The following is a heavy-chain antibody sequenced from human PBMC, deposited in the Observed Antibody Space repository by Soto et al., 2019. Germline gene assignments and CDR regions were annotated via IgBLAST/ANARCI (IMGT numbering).Heavy chain of an antibody. V-gene: IGHV1-69*13. CDR3: ARTRGITGTTDYFDY. J-gene: IGHJ4*02. CDR1: GGTFSSYA. Sequence: VASVKVSCKASGGTFSSYAISWVRQAPGQGLEWMGGIIPIFGTANYAQKFQGRVTITADESTSTAYMELSSLRSEDTAVYYCARTRGITGTTDYFDYWGQGTLVTVSS. D-gene: IGHD1-7*01. CDR2: IIPIFGTA.